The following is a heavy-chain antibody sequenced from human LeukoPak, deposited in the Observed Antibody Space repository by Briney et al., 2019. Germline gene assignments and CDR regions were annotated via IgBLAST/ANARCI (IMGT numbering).Heavy chain of an antibody. D-gene: IGHD6-6*01. CDR3: ARDWGVGGRPGYMDV. Sequence: KPSETLSLTCTVSGGSISTYYWSWIRQPPGKALEWIGYIYYSGSTNYNPSLKSRVTISVDTSKNQFSLKLRSVTAADTAVYYCARDWGVGGRPGYMDVWGKGTTVTVSS. CDR1: GGSISTYY. CDR2: IYYSGST. V-gene: IGHV4-59*01. J-gene: IGHJ6*03.